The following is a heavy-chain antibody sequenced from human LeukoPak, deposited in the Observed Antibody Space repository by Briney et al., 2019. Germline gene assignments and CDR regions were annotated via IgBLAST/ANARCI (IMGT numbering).Heavy chain of an antibody. CDR2: INPNSGGT. J-gene: IGHJ5*02. Sequence: ASVKVSCKASGYTFTGYYMHWVRQAPGQGLEWMGWINPNSGGTNYAQKFQGRVTMTRDTSISTAYMELSRLRSDDTAVYYCARAYSGSSTWGGWFDPWGQGTLVTVSS. V-gene: IGHV1-2*02. D-gene: IGHD1-26*01. CDR1: GYTFTGYY. CDR3: ARAYSGSSTWGGWFDP.